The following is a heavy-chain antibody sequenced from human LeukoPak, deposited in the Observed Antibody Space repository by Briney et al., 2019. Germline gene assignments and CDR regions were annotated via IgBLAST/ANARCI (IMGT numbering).Heavy chain of an antibody. J-gene: IGHJ6*03. D-gene: IGHD6-13*01. CDR1: GGSFSGYY. Sequence: SETLSLTCAVYGGSFSGYYWSWIRQPPGKGLEWIGEINHSGSTNYNPSLKSRVTISVDTSKNQFSLKLSSVTAADTAVYYCARMPHSSSWAWNYYYYYMDVWGKGTTVTISS. V-gene: IGHV4-34*01. CDR3: ARMPHSSSWAWNYYYYYMDV. CDR2: INHSGST.